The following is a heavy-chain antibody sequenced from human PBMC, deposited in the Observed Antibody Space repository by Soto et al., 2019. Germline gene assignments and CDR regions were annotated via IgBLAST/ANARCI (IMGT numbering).Heavy chain of an antibody. Sequence: GRSLRLSCAASGFTFSSCAMGWVRQAPGKGLEWVSGISGNGGSTYYADSVKGRFTISRDTSKNTLYLQMDSLGAEDTAIYYCAKVVGDGAAIDYWGQGTLVNVSS. V-gene: IGHV3-23*01. D-gene: IGHD2-21*01. CDR3: AKVVGDGAAIDY. CDR1: GFTFSSCA. J-gene: IGHJ4*02. CDR2: ISGNGGST.